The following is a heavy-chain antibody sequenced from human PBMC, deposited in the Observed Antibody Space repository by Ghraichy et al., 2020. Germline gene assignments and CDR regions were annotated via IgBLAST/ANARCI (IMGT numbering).Heavy chain of an antibody. CDR3: ARDRAGLRYFDWLVDY. Sequence: GGSLRLSCAASGFTFSSYWMHWVRQAPGKGLVWVSRINSDGSSTSYADSVKGRFTISRDDAKNTLYLQMNSLRAEDTAVYYCARDRAGLRYFDWLVDYWGQGTLVTVSS. J-gene: IGHJ4*02. D-gene: IGHD3-9*01. V-gene: IGHV3-74*01. CDR1: GFTFSSYW. CDR2: INSDGSST.